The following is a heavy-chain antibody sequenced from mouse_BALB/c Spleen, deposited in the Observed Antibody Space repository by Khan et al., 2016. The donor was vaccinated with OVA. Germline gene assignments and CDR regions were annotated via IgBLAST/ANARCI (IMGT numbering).Heavy chain of an antibody. J-gene: IGHJ3*01. CDR2: IDPFNGGP. CDR1: GYSFTSYY. V-gene: IGHV1S135*01. D-gene: IGHD1-3*01. Sequence: MQLEESGPELMKPGASVKISCKASGYSFTSYYIHWVKQSHGKTLEWIGYIDPFNGGPTYNQKFNVKATLTVDKSSSTAYMHLSSLTSEDSAVYYCARHSGTSWFAYWGQGTLVTVSA. CDR3: ARHSGTSWFAY.